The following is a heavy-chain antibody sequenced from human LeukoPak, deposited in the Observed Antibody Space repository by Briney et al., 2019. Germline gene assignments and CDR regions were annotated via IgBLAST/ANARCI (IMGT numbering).Heavy chain of an antibody. J-gene: IGHJ4*02. CDR3: AKDGGYSSSWSDY. Sequence: PGGSLRLSCAASGFSFSDYNMNWVRQAPGKGLEWVAVISYDGSNKYYADSVKGRFTISRDNSKNTLYLQMNSLRAEDTAVYYCAKDGGYSSSWSDYWGQGTLVTVSS. D-gene: IGHD6-13*01. V-gene: IGHV3-30*18. CDR1: GFSFSDYN. CDR2: ISYDGSNK.